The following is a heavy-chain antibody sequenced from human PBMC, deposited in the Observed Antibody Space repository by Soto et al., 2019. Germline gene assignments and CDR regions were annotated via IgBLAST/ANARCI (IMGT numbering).Heavy chain of an antibody. CDR2: IYYSGST. CDR3: ARSLVPDSNYGAGNFDY. D-gene: IGHD4-4*01. CDR1: GGSISSYS. Sequence: TSETLSLTCTVSGGSISSYSWSWIRQPPGKGLEWIGYIYYSGSTNYNPSLKSRVTISVDTSKNQFSLKLSSVTAADTAVYYCARSLVPDSNYGAGNFDYWGQGTLVTVSS. V-gene: IGHV4-59*08. J-gene: IGHJ4*02.